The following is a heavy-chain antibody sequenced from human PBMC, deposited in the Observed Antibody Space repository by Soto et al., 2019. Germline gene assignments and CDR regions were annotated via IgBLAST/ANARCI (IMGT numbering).Heavy chain of an antibody. V-gene: IGHV4-39*01. CDR1: GGSISSSSYY. CDR3: ARAFSAYYYDSSGYSSVHYFDY. D-gene: IGHD3-22*01. J-gene: IGHJ4*02. CDR2: MYYTGNT. Sequence: SETLSLTCTVSGGSISSSSYYWGWIRQPPGKGLEWIGSMYYTGNTYYNPSLKSRVTISVDTSKNQFSLKLSSVTAADTAVYYCARAFSAYYYDSSGYSSVHYFDYWGQGTLVTVSS.